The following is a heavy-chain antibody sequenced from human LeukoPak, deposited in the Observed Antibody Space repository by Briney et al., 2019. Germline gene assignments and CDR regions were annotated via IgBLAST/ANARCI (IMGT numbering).Heavy chain of an antibody. CDR2: INHSGST. J-gene: IGHJ6*03. Sequence: PSETLSLTCAVYGGSFSGYYWSWIRQPPGKGLEWIGEINHSGSTNYNPSLKSRVTISVDTSKNQFSLKLSSVTAADTAVYYCARGLYCSSTSCSYRYYYYMDVWGKGTTVTVSS. V-gene: IGHV4-34*01. CDR1: GGSFSGYY. D-gene: IGHD2-2*01. CDR3: ARGLYCSSTSCSYRYYYYMDV.